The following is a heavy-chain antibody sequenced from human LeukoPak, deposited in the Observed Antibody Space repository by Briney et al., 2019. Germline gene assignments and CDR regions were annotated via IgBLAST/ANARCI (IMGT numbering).Heavy chain of an antibody. CDR2: ISSSSSYI. V-gene: IGHV3-21*01. CDR1: GFTFSSYS. J-gene: IGHJ4*02. Sequence: GGSLRLSCAASGFTFSSYSMNWVRQAPGKGLEWASSISSSSSYIYYADSVKGRFTISRDNAKNSLYLQMSSLRAEDTAVYYCARSAFDWLLVDYWGQGTLVTVSS. CDR3: ARSAFDWLLVDY. D-gene: IGHD3-9*01.